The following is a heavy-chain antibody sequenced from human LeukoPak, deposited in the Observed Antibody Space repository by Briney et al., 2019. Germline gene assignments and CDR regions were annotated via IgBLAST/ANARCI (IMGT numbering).Heavy chain of an antibody. D-gene: IGHD6-13*01. V-gene: IGHV4-39*07. CDR1: GGSISSSSYY. J-gene: IGHJ5*02. CDR3: ARRYSNRSSQPNWFDP. CDR2: IYCSGST. Sequence: PSETLSLTCTVSGGSISSSSYYWGWIRQPPGKGLEWIGSIYCSGSTYYNPSLKSRVTISVDTSKNQFSLKLSSVTAADTAVYYCARRYSNRSSQPNWFDPWGQGTLVTVSS.